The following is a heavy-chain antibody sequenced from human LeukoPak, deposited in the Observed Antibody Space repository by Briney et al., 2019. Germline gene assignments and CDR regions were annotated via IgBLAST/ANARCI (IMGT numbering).Heavy chain of an antibody. CDR1: GGSMSGYY. CDR3: ARRRVYSGAGEFDF. D-gene: IGHD5-12*01. V-gene: IGHV4-59*01. CDR2: IHYSGTT. J-gene: IGHJ4*02. Sequence: SETLSLTCTVSGGSMSGYYWIWIRQPPGKGREWIGYIHYSGTTNYNPSLKSRVTISLDTSRNQFSLKLRSVTTADTAVYYCARRRVYSGAGEFDFWGQGTLVTVSS.